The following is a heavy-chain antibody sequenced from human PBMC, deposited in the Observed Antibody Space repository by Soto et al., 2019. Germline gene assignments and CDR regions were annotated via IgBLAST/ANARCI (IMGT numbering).Heavy chain of an antibody. CDR1: GGSISSGGYY. J-gene: IGHJ6*02. CDR3: ARDTGDSSSWYVGYYYGMDV. V-gene: IGHV4-31*03. CDR2: IYYSGST. D-gene: IGHD6-13*01. Sequence: PSETLSLTCTVSGGSISSGGYYWSWIRQHPGKGLEWIGYIYYSGSTYYNPSLKSRVTISVDTSKNQFSLKLSSVTAADTAVYYCARDTGDSSSWYVGYYYGMDVWGQGTTVTV.